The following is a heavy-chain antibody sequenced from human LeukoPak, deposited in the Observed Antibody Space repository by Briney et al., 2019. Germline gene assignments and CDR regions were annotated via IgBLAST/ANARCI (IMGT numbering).Heavy chain of an antibody. J-gene: IGHJ4*02. CDR2: ISARAGRT. Sequence: GGSLRLSCAAPGFTFSSYAMSWVRQAPGKGLEWVSTISARAGRTNYAYSVRGRVTVSRDTSKNTLYLWMNSIRAENTPVYFFARKFGGYCSGTSCQINFDYWGQGTLLSV. CDR3: ARKFGGYCSGTSCQINFDY. D-gene: IGHD2-2*01. V-gene: IGHV3-23*01. CDR1: GFTFSSYA.